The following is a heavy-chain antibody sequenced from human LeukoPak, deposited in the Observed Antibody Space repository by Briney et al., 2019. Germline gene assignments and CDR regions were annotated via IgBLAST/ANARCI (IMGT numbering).Heavy chain of an antibody. CDR2: VNSDGSST. D-gene: IGHD5-18*01. CDR3: ASDGDGYSYGLDY. V-gene: IGHV3-74*01. CDR1: GFTFSSYW. Sequence: GGSLRLSCAASGFTFSSYWMHWVRQAPGKGLVWVSRVNSDGSSTSYADSVKGRFTISRDNAKNTLYLQMNSLRAEDTAVYYCASDGDGYSYGLDYWGQGTLVTVSS. J-gene: IGHJ4*02.